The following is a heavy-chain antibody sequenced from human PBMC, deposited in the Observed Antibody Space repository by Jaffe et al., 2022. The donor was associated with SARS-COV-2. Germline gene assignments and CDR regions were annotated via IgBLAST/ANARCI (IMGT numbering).Heavy chain of an antibody. Sequence: QVQLVQSGAEVKKPGSSVKVSCKASGGTFSSYAISWVRQAPGQGLEWMGGIIPIFGTTKYAQKFQGRVTITADETTNTVYMGLNSLRSEDTAVYYCARGGDYYDIGGYPNYYYNMDVWGKGTTVTVSS. V-gene: IGHV1-69*01. J-gene: IGHJ6*03. CDR1: GGTFSSYA. D-gene: IGHD3-22*01. CDR3: ARGGDYYDIGGYPNYYYNMDV. CDR2: IIPIFGTT.